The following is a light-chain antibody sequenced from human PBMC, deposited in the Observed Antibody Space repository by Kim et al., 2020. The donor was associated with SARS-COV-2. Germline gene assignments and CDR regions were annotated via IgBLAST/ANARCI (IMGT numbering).Light chain of an antibody. J-gene: IGLJ1*01. CDR3: QAWDSSTSHYV. CDR1: KLGDKY. Sequence: PGQTASITCSGDKLGDKYACWYQQKPGQSPVLVIYQDSKRPSGIPERFSGSNSGNTATLTISGTQAMDEADYYCQAWDSSTSHYVFGTGTKVTVL. V-gene: IGLV3-1*01. CDR2: QDS.